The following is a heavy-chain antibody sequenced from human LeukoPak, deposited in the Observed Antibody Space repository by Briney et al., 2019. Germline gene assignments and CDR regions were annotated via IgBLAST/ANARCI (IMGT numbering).Heavy chain of an antibody. D-gene: IGHD4-23*01. V-gene: IGHV4-34*01. CDR3: ASTVVNY. Sequence: SETLSLTCAVYGGSFSGYYWSCIRQPPGKGLEWIGEINHSGSTNYNPSLKSRVTISVDTSKNQFPLKLSSVTAADTAVYYCASTVVNYWGQGTLVTVSS. J-gene: IGHJ4*02. CDR1: GGSFSGYY. CDR2: INHSGST.